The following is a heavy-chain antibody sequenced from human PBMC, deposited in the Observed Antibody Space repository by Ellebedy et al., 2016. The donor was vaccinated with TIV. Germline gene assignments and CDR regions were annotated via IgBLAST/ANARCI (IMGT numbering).Heavy chain of an antibody. CDR2: IYHSGST. J-gene: IGHJ5*02. D-gene: IGHD1-1*01. CDR1: GGSISSSNW. V-gene: IGHV4-4*02. CDR3: AGNDDRDWFNP. Sequence: SETLSLXXAVSGGSISSSNWWSWVRQPPGKGLEWIGYIYHSGSTYYNPSLKSRVTISVDRSKNQFSLKLSSVTAADTAVYYCAGNDDRDWFNPWGQGTLVTVSS.